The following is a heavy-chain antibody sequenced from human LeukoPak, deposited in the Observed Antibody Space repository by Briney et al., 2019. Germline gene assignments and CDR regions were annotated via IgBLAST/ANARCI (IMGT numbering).Heavy chain of an antibody. CDR2: IDYSGST. D-gene: IGHD2-2*01. V-gene: IGHV4-59*12. Sequence: SETLSLTCTVSRGSIGSYYWSWIRQPPGKGLEWIGYIDYSGSTNYNPSLKSRVTISVDTSKNQFSLKLSSVTAADTAVYYCARVGGGYCSSTSCYELDYWGQGTLVTVSS. CDR1: RGSIGSYY. J-gene: IGHJ4*02. CDR3: ARVGGGYCSSTSCYELDY.